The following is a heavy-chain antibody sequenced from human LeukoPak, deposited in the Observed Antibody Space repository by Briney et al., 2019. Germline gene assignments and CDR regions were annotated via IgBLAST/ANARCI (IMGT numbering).Heavy chain of an antibody. CDR2: ISAYNGNT. Sequence: ASVKVSCKASGYTFTSYGISWVRQAPGQGLEWMGWISAYNGNTNYAQKLQGRVTMTTDTSTSTAYMELRSLRSDDTAVYYCARDRSVKPEGAFAIWGQGTMLTVSS. J-gene: IGHJ3*02. CDR3: ARDRSVKPEGAFAI. CDR1: GYTFTSYG. V-gene: IGHV1-18*01.